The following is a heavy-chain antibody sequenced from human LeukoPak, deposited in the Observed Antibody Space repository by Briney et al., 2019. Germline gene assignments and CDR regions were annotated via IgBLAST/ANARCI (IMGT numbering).Heavy chain of an antibody. D-gene: IGHD3-10*01. J-gene: IGHJ4*02. CDR3: AREVSITMVRGAFDY. Sequence: SETLSLTCTVSGGSISSYYWSWIRQPPGKGLEWIGYIYYSGSTNYNPPLKSRVTISVDTSKNQFSLKLSSVTAADTAVYYCAREVSITMVRGAFDYWGQGTLVTVSS. CDR1: GGSISSYY. V-gene: IGHV4-59*01. CDR2: IYYSGST.